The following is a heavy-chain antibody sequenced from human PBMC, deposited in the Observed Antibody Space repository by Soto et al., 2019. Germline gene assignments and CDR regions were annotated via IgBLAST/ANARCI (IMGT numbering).Heavy chain of an antibody. J-gene: IGHJ4*02. CDR3: AKQVRDGTSSPYYFDY. V-gene: IGHV3-23*01. D-gene: IGHD6-6*01. Sequence: EVQLLQSGGCLVQPGGSLRLSCAGSGFTFSNYAMSWVRQAPGKGLEWVSAISSAVNTYYADSVKGRFTISRDNTKNTLSLQMNSLRAEDTAVYYCAKQVRDGTSSPYYFDYWGQGTLVTVSS. CDR1: GFTFSNYA. CDR2: ISSAVNT.